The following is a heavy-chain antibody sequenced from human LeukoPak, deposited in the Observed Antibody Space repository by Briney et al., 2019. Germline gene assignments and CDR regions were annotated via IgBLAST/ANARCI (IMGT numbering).Heavy chain of an antibody. CDR1: GFTFSSSW. CDR2: IRYDGSNK. V-gene: IGHV3-30*02. J-gene: IGHJ1*01. Sequence: TGGSLRLSCAASGFTFSSSWMSWVRQAPGKGLEWVAFIRYDGSNKYYADSVKGRFTISRDNSKNTLYLQMNSLRAEDTAVYYCAKALRDYYDSSGYYSYFQHWGQGTLVTVSS. CDR3: AKALRDYYDSSGYYSYFQH. D-gene: IGHD3-22*01.